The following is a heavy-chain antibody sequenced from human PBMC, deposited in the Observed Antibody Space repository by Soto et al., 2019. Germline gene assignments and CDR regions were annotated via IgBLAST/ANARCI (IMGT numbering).Heavy chain of an antibody. CDR1: GFTFSSYG. CDR3: AKDRGSYYYDSSDY. V-gene: IGHV3-30*18. CDR2: ISYDGSNK. D-gene: IGHD3-22*01. J-gene: IGHJ4*02. Sequence: LGLSCAASGFTFSSYGMHWVRQAPGKGLEWVAVISYDGSNKYYADSVKGRFTISRDNSKNTLYLQMNSLRAEDTAVYYCAKDRGSYYYDSSDYWGQGTLVTVSS.